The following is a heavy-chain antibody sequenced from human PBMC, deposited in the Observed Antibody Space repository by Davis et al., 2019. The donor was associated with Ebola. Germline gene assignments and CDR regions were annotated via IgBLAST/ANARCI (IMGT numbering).Heavy chain of an antibody. CDR3: ARVPRIPWSYYYGMDV. V-gene: IGHV3-30*03. Sequence: GESLKISCAASGFTFSSYGMHWVRQAPGKGLEWVAVISYDGSNKYYADSVKGRFTISRDNAKNSLYLQMNSLRAEDTAVYYCARVPRIPWSYYYGMDVWGQGTTVTVSS. CDR2: ISYDGSNK. CDR1: GFTFSSYG. J-gene: IGHJ6*02. D-gene: IGHD2-15*01.